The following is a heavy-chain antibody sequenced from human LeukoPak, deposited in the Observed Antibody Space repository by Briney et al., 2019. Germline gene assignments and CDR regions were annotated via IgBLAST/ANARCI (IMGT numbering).Heavy chain of an antibody. Sequence: GGSLRLSCAASGFTFVNAGMSWVRQAPGKGLDGVARIKSKTDGGTTDYAAPVKGRFTISRDDSKNTLYLQMNSLKTEDTAVYYCTTEVYLGVIISVSDYWGQGTLVTVSS. CDR1: GFTFVNAG. CDR2: IKSKTDGGTT. CDR3: TTEVYLGVIISVSDY. J-gene: IGHJ4*02. V-gene: IGHV3-15*01. D-gene: IGHD3-3*01.